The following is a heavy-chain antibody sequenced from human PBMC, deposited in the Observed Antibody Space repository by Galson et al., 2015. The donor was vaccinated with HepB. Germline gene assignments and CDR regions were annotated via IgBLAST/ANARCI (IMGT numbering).Heavy chain of an antibody. D-gene: IGHD2-2*01. CDR1: GGTFSSYA. J-gene: IGHJ6*03. V-gene: IGHV1-69*13. CDR2: IIPIFGTA. Sequence: SVKVSCKASGGTFSSYAISWVRQAPGQGLEWMGGIIPIFGTANYAQKFQGRVTITADESTSTAYMELSSLRSEDTAVYYCARGISVVVPAAHLPGLYYYYMDGWGKGTTVTVSS. CDR3: ARGISVVVPAAHLPGLYYYYMDG.